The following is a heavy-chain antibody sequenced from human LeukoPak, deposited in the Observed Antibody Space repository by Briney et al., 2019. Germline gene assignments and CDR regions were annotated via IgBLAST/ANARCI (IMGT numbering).Heavy chain of an antibody. D-gene: IGHD3-10*01. V-gene: IGHV3-21*01. CDR3: ARDRGGPGTIPFDY. CDR1: GFTFSSYS. Sequence: GGSLRLSCAASGFTFSSYSMNWVRQAPEKGLEWVSSISSSSSYIYYADSVKGRFTISRDNAKNSLYLQMNSLRAEDTAVYYCARDRGGPGTIPFDYWGQGTLVTVSS. J-gene: IGHJ4*02. CDR2: ISSSSSYI.